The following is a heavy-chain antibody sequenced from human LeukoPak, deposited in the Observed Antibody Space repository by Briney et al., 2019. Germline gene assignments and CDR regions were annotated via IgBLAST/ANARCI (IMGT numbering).Heavy chain of an antibody. CDR2: IYHSGST. J-gene: IGHJ4*02. CDR1: GGSISNSNW. Sequence: PSGTLSLTCDVSGGSISNSNWWSWVRQPPGKGLEWIGEIYHSGSTNYNPSLKSRVTISVDKSKNQFSLKLSSVTATDTAVYYCARDKCSGGSCLDYWGQGTLVTVSS. D-gene: IGHD2-15*01. V-gene: IGHV4-4*02. CDR3: ARDKCSGGSCLDY.